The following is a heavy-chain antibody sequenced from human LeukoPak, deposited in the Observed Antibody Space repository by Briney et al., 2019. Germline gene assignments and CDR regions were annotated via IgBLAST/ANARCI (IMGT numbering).Heavy chain of an antibody. V-gene: IGHV1-24*01. CDR3: ATVGYYYGAGTYYKWFDP. CDR1: GYALTDLS. D-gene: IGHD3-10*01. J-gene: IGHJ5*02. CDR2: FDPEDGET. Sequence: ASVKVFCKVSGYALTDLSIHWVRQAPGKGLEWMGGFDPEDGETVYAQKFQGRVTMIEDTSTDTAYMELSSLRSEDTAVYYCATVGYYYGAGTYYKWFDPWGQGTLVTVSS.